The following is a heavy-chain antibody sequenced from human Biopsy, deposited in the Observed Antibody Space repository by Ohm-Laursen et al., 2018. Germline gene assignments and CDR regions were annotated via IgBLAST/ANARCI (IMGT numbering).Heavy chain of an antibody. J-gene: IGHJ2*01. D-gene: IGHD5-12*01. CDR2: IMSLYNTT. V-gene: IGHV1-69*13. CDR3: ARGLGGYDYWYFDL. Sequence: VKISCKTSGGMFTSYTINWLRQAPGQGLQWMGGIMSLYNTTNYAQKFWDRITVTADKSTNTVYMTLSSLTSEDTAVYFCARGLGGYDYWYFDLWGRGTLVIVSS. CDR1: GGMFTSYT.